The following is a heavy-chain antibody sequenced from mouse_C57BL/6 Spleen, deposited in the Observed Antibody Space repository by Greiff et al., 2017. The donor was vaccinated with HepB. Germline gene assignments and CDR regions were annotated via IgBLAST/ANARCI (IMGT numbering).Heavy chain of an antibody. V-gene: IGHV1-54*01. CDR2: INPGSGGT. J-gene: IGHJ4*01. CDR3: ARLWDVRGYAIDY. D-gene: IGHD4-1*01. Sequence: QVQLQQSGAELVRPGTSVKVSCKASGYAFTNYLIEWVKQRPGQGLEWIGVINPGSGGTNYNEKFKGKATLTADKSSSTSYMQLSSLTSEDSAVYFCARLWDVRGYAIDYWGQGTSVTVSS. CDR1: GYAFTNYL.